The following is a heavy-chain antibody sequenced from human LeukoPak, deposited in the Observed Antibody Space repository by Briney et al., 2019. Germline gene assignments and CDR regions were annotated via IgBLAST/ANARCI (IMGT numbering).Heavy chain of an antibody. D-gene: IGHD5-18*01. V-gene: IGHV4-34*01. CDR2: INHSGST. J-gene: IGHJ4*02. CDR1: GASFSGYY. Sequence: PSETLSLTCAVYGASFSGYYWSWIRQPPGKGLEWIGEINHSGSTNYNPSLKSRVTMSVDTSKNQLSLKLSSVTAADTAVYYCAGAKLSHGYSYGYNPYYFDYWGQGTLVTVSS. CDR3: AGAKLSHGYSYGYNPYYFDY.